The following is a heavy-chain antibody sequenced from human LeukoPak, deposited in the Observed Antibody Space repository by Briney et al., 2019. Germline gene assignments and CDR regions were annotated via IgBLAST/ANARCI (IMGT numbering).Heavy chain of an antibody. V-gene: IGHV3-48*03. Sequence: PGGSLRLSCAASGFTFSSYEMNWVRQAPGKGLEWVSFIGSGGTTIYYADSVKGRFTISRDNAKNSLYLQMNSLRAEDTAVYYCARDKVTYWGQGILVTVSS. CDR1: GFTFSSYE. CDR3: ARDKVTY. CDR2: IGSGGTTI. J-gene: IGHJ4*02.